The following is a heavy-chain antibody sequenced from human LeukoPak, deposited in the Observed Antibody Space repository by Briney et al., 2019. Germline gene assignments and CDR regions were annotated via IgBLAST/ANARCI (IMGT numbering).Heavy chain of an antibody. J-gene: IGHJ4*02. CDR2: ISAYNGNT. V-gene: IGHV1-18*01. Sequence: GASVKVSCKASGYTFTSYGISWVRQAPGQGLEWMGWISAYNGNTNYAQKLQGRVTMTTDTSTSTAYMELRSLRYDDTAVYYCARMYYYDSSGPFDYWGQGTLVTVSS. CDR3: ARMYYYDSSGPFDY. CDR1: GYTFTSYG. D-gene: IGHD3-22*01.